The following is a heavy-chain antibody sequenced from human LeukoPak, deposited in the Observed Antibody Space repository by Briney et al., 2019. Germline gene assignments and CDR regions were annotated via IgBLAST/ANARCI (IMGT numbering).Heavy chain of an antibody. V-gene: IGHV1-18*01. CDR3: ARDRGSYYFDY. CDR2: ISAYNGNT. Sequence: GASVKVSCKASGYTIITYGISWVRQAPGQGLEWMGWISAYNGNTNYAQKLQGRVTMTTDTSTSTAYMELRSLRSDDTAVYYCARDRGSYYFDYWGQGTLVTVSS. D-gene: IGHD1-26*01. J-gene: IGHJ4*02. CDR1: GYTIITYG.